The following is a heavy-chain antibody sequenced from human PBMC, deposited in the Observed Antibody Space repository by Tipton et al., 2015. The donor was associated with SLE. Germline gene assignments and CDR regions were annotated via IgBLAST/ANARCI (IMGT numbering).Heavy chain of an antibody. V-gene: IGHV1-2*02. CDR3: ARVRGPHIVVVPAAYFDY. CDR2: INPNSGGT. D-gene: IGHD2-2*01. CDR1: GYTFTGYY. Sequence: QLVQSGAEVKKPGASVKVSCKASGYTFTGYYMHWVRQAPGQGLEWMGWINPNSGGTNYAQKFQGRVTMTRDTSISTAYMELSRLRSDDTAVYYCARVRGPHIVVVPAAYFDYWGQGTLVTVSS. J-gene: IGHJ4*02.